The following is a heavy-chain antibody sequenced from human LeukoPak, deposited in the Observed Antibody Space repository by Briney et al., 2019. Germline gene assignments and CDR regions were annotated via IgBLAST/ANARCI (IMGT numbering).Heavy chain of an antibody. CDR1: GGSISSGSYY. D-gene: IGHD6-13*01. V-gene: IGHV4-61*02. CDR2: IYTGGST. Sequence: SQTLSLTCTVSGGSISSGSYYWSWIRQPAGKGLEWIGRIYTGGSTNYNPSLKSRVTISADTSKNQFSLKLSSVTAADTAVYYCARDKIAAPEDWGQGTPVTVSS. CDR3: ARDKIAAPED. J-gene: IGHJ4*02.